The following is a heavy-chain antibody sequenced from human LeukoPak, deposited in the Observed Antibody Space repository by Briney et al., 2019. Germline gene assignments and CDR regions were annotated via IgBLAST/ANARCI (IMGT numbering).Heavy chain of an antibody. V-gene: IGHV3-73*01. Sequence: GGSLKLSCAASGFTFSGSAMQWVRQASGKGLEWVGRIRSKPNSHATAYGASVKGRFTISRDDSKNTAYLQMNSLKTEDTAVYYCTTQYYYDSSGSEPSTYYFDYWGQGTLVSVSS. J-gene: IGHJ4*02. D-gene: IGHD3-22*01. CDR1: GFTFSGSA. CDR2: IRSKPNSHAT. CDR3: TTQYYYDSSGSEPSTYYFDY.